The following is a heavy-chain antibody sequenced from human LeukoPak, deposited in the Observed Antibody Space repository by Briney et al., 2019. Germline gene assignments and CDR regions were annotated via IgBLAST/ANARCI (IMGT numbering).Heavy chain of an antibody. CDR1: GGSISSYY. J-gene: IGHJ6*02. D-gene: IGHD6-13*01. CDR2: IYTSGST. CDR3: ARLYSSNWYSVYYYYGMDV. Sequence: PSETLSLTCTVSGGSISSYYWSWIRQPAGKGLEWIGRIYTSGSTNYNPSLKSRVTMSVDTSKNQFSLKLSSVTAADTAVYYCARLYSSNWYSVYYYYGMDVWGQGTTVTVSS. V-gene: IGHV4-4*07.